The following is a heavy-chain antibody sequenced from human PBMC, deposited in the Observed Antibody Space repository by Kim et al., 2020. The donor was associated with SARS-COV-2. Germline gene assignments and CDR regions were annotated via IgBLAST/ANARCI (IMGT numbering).Heavy chain of an antibody. CDR3: AREVTMVRGAWFDP. D-gene: IGHD3-10*01. CDR1: GYTFTSYG. Sequence: ASVKVSCKASGYTFTSYGISWVRQTPGQGLEWMGWISAYKGNTNYAQKFQGRVTMTTDTSTSTAYMELRSLRSDDTAVYYCAREVTMVRGAWFDPWGQGTLVTVSS. J-gene: IGHJ5*02. CDR2: ISAYKGNT. V-gene: IGHV1-18*01.